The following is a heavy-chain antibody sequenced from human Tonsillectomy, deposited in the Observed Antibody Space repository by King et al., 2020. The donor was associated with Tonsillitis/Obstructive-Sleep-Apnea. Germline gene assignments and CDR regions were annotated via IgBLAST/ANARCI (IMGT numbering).Heavy chain of an antibody. CDR3: ARRFRDYGDYGAFDI. CDR1: GYSFTSYW. J-gene: IGHJ3*02. Sequence: VQLVESGAEVKKPGESLKISCKGSGYSFTSYWIGWVRQMPGKGLEWMGIIYPGDSDTRYSPSFQGQVAISADKSISTAYLQGSSLKASDTAMYYCARRFRDYGDYGAFDIWGQGTMVTVSS. CDR2: IYPGDSDT. D-gene: IGHD4-17*01. V-gene: IGHV5-51*01.